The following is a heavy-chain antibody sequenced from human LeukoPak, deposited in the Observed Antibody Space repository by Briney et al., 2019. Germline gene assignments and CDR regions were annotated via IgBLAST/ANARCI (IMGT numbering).Heavy chain of an antibody. CDR1: GFTFSTYG. V-gene: IGHV3-30*02. D-gene: IGHD3-22*01. CDR2: IRYDGSNE. J-gene: IGHJ4*02. Sequence: GGSLRLSCAASGFTFSTYGIHWVRQAPGKGLEWVAFIRYDGSNEHYADSVKGRFTISRDNSKNTLYLQMNSLRAEDTAVYYCAKDTYSGSSGYYVFDYWGQGTLVTVSS. CDR3: AKDTYSGSSGYYVFDY.